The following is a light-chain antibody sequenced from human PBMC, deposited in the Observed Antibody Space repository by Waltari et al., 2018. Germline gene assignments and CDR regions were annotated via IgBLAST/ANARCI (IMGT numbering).Light chain of an antibody. J-gene: IGLJ2*01. Sequence: NFMLTQPHSVSESPGKTITISCTRSSGTIATNFVQWYQQRPGSAPTTVIYEDDRRPSWVPDRFSGSIDSSSNSASLTISGLKTEDEADYYCQSYDTSNVVFGGGTKVTVL. V-gene: IGLV6-57*04. CDR3: QSYDTSNVV. CDR2: EDD. CDR1: SGTIATNF.